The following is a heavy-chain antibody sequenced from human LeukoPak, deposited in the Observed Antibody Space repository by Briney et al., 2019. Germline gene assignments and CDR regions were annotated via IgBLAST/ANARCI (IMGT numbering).Heavy chain of an antibody. V-gene: IGHV4-59*01. CDR3: ARTVTTRSWFDP. D-gene: IGHD4-17*01. CDR2: VYHTGST. J-gene: IGHJ5*02. CDR1: GGSMNTYF. Sequence: SETLSLTCTVSGGSMNTYFWSWIRQPPGKGLEWMGYVYHTGSTTYKPSLKSRITISVDTSKNQFSLKLSSVTAADTAVYYCARTVTTRSWFDPWGQGTLVTVSS.